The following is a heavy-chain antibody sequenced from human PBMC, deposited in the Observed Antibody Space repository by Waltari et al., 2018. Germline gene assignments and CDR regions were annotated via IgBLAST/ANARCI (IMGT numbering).Heavy chain of an antibody. CDR2: IYYRGST. Sequence: QLQLQASGPGLVKPSETLSLPCPVSGASISSRRYYWGWHRQPPGKGLEWIGSIYYRGSTYYNPSLKSRVTISVDTSKNQFSLKLSSVTAADTAVYYCAEGYEAAGKNAFDIWGQGTMVTVSS. J-gene: IGHJ3*02. CDR1: GASISSRRYY. V-gene: IGHV4-39*01. CDR3: AEGYEAAGKNAFDI. D-gene: IGHD6-13*01.